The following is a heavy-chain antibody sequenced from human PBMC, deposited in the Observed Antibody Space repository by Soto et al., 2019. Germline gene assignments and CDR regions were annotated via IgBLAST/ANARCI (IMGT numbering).Heavy chain of an antibody. CDR2: IIPILGIA. CDR3: AREKNGDEPRDY. CDR1: GGTFSSYT. D-gene: IGHD4-17*01. V-gene: IGHV1-69*04. Sequence: GASVKVSCKASGGTFSSYTISWVRQAPGQGLEWMGRIIPILGIANYAQKFQGRVTITADKSTSTAYMELSSLRSEDTAVYYCAREKNGDEPRDYWGQGTLVTVSS. J-gene: IGHJ4*02.